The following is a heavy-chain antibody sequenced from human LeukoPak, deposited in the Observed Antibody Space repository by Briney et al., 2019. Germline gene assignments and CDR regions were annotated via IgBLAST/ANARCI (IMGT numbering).Heavy chain of an antibody. J-gene: IGHJ6*02. Sequence: GGSLRLSCAASGFIFSNYAMSWVRQAPGKGLEWVSLISGSGDSTYYADSVKGRFTISRDNSKNTLYLQMNSLRAEDTAVYYCAKASQWLAYYYYYGMDVWGQGTTVTVSS. CDR1: GFIFSNYA. D-gene: IGHD6-19*01. CDR3: AKASQWLAYYYYYGMDV. V-gene: IGHV3-23*01. CDR2: ISGSGDST.